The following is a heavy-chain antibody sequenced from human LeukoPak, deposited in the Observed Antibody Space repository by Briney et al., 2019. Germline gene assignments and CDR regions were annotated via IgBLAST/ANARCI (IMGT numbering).Heavy chain of an antibody. Sequence: ASVKVSCKASGYTFTSYYMHWVRQAPAQGLEWVGIINPSGGSTSYAQTFQGRLTMTRDTSTSKVYMELSSLRSEDTAVYYCARAYSGSWYFWFDPWGQGTLVTVSS. CDR1: GYTFTSYY. CDR2: INPSGGST. V-gene: IGHV1-46*01. CDR3: ARAYSGSWYFWFDP. D-gene: IGHD6-13*01. J-gene: IGHJ5*02.